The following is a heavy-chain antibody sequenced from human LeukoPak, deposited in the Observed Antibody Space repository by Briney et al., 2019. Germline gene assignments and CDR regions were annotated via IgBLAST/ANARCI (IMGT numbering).Heavy chain of an antibody. CDR2: IYHSGST. CDR3: ARAGFSAGSYSVDY. J-gene: IGHJ4*02. V-gene: IGHV4-30-2*01. CDR1: GGSITSSSYY. D-gene: IGHD3-10*01. Sequence: SETLSLTCTVSGGSITSSSYYWGWIRQPPGKGLEWIGYIYHSGSTYYNPSLKSRVTISVDRSKNQFSLKLSSVTAADTAVYYCARAGFSAGSYSVDYWGQGTLVTVSS.